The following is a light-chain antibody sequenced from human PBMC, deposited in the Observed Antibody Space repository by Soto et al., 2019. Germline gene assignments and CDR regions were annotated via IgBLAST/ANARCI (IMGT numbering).Light chain of an antibody. V-gene: IGLV1-44*01. J-gene: IGLJ3*02. CDR2: SSN. Sequence: QSVLTQPPSASRTPGQRVTISCSGSISNIGSNTVNWYQQLPGTAPKLLIYSSNQRPSGVPDRFSGSKSGTSASLAISGLQSEDEADYYCAAWDDSLNGWVFGGGTKLTVL. CDR1: ISNIGSNT. CDR3: AAWDDSLNGWV.